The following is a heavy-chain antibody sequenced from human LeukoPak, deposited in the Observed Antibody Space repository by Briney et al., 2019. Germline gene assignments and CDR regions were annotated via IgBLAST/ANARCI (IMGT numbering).Heavy chain of an antibody. V-gene: IGHV4-39*07. CDR2: IYYSGST. J-gene: IGHJ4*02. Sequence: SETLSLTCTVSGGSISSNNYYWGWIRQPPGKGLEWIGSIYYSGSTYYNPSLKSRVTISVDTSKNQFSLKLSSVTAADTAVYYCARDYRAVYSSSWDYWGQGTLVTVSS. CDR1: GGSISSNNYY. D-gene: IGHD6-13*01. CDR3: ARDYRAVYSSSWDY.